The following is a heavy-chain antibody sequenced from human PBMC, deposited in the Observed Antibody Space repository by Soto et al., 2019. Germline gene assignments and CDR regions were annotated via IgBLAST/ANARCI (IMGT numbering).Heavy chain of an antibody. CDR1: GYNFTSYW. D-gene: IGHD4-4*01. V-gene: IGHV5-51*01. Sequence: GESLKISCEGSGYNFTSYWIGWVRQMPGQGLEWMGIIYPDDSDTRYSPSFQGQVTISADKSVSTAYLQWSSLKASDTAIYYCARHTSTNYRSMKFDPWGQGTLVTVSS. CDR2: IYPDDSDT. CDR3: ARHTSTNYRSMKFDP. J-gene: IGHJ5*02.